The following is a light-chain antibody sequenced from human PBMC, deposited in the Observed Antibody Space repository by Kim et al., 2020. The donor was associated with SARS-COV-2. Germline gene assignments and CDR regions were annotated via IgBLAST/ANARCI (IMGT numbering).Light chain of an antibody. CDR1: QSVDSN. V-gene: IGKV3-15*01. CDR2: GSS. J-gene: IGKJ1*01. CDR3: QQYHDYSWT. Sequence: DILMTQSPATLSVSPGERATLSYRASQSVDSNLAWYQHKPGQSPSLLIYGSSTRATGTPDRFSGSGSGTEFTLSISSLQSEDFAVYYCQQYHDYSWTFGQGTKVDIK.